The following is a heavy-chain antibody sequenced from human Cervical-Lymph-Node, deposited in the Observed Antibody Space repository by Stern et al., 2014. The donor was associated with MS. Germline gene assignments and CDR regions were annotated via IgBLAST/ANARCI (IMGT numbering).Heavy chain of an antibody. D-gene: IGHD3-3*01. Sequence: QVQLQESGPGLVKPSQTLSLTCTVSGGSISSGNYYWSWIRQHPGKGLEWIGSIHHSGSTSYNPPLKSRVTTSIDTSKNQFSLKLSSVTAADTAVYYCARGSREVLLPRFYFDYWGQGTLVTVSS. V-gene: IGHV4-31*03. CDR1: GGSISSGNYY. CDR2: IHHSGST. J-gene: IGHJ4*02. CDR3: ARGSREVLLPRFYFDY.